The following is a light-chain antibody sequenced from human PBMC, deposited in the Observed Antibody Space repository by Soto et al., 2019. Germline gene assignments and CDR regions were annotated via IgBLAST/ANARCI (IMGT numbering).Light chain of an antibody. CDR3: QQHTGWPLT. Sequence: EIVMTQSPGTLSVSPGERVTLSCRGSQSVSSSLAWYQQKPGQAPRLLIYGASTRAPGVPARFSGSGSGTDFTFTISSLQSEEFAVYYCQQHTGWPLTFGGGTKVEIK. V-gene: IGKV3-15*01. CDR2: GAS. CDR1: QSVSSS. J-gene: IGKJ4*01.